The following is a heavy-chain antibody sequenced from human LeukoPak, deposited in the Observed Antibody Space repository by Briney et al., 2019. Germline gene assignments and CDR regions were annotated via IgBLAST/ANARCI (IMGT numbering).Heavy chain of an antibody. CDR2: IYYSGST. D-gene: IGHD3-10*01. Sequence: SESLSLTCTVSGGSISSSSYYWGWIRQPPGKGLEWIGRIYYSGSTYYNPSLKSRVTVSVDTSKNQFSLKLSSVTAADTAVYYCARHLSTYGSPLYYFDSWGQGTLVTVSS. CDR1: GGSISSSSYY. V-gene: IGHV4-39*01. CDR3: ARHLSTYGSPLYYFDS. J-gene: IGHJ4*02.